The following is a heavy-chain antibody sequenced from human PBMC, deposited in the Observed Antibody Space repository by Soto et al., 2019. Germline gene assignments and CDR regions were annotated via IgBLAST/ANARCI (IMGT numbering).Heavy chain of an antibody. V-gene: IGHV3-15*01. CDR3: ATPRTGSHGYSF. CDR1: GITVSNVG. CDR2: IKSKADGSTK. D-gene: IGHD3-16*01. Sequence: WVSLRLSCAASGITVSNVGMTWILQAPGKWLEWVGRIKSKADGSTKEYGTPVKDRFIISRDDSKNTVDLQMHALRTEDTAFYYCATPRTGSHGYSFWGHGALVTVCS. J-gene: IGHJ4*01.